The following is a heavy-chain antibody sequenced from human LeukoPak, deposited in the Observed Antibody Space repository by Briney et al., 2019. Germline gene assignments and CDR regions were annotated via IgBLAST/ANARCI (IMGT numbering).Heavy chain of an antibody. V-gene: IGHV3-11*04. Sequence: PGGSLRLSCAASGFTFSDYYMSWIRQAPGKGLEWVSYISSSGSTIYYADSVKGRFTISRDNAKNSLYLQMNSLRAEDTAVYYCARSPPIQLWSHFDYWGQGTLVTVSS. D-gene: IGHD5-18*01. CDR1: GFTFSDYY. CDR2: ISSSGSTI. J-gene: IGHJ4*02. CDR3: ARSPPIQLWSHFDY.